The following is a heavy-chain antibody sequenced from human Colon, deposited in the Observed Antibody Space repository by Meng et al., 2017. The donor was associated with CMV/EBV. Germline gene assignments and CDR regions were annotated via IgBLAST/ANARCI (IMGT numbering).Heavy chain of an antibody. J-gene: IGHJ6*02. V-gene: IGHV3-30*02. CDR1: GFTFSSYG. Sequence: GESLKISCAASGFTFSSYGMHWVRQAPGKGLEWVAFIRYDGSNKYYADSVKGRFTISRDNSKNTLYMEMNSLRAEDTAVYYCAKGSLEWLYYGMDVWGQGTTVTVSS. CDR3: AKGSLEWLYYGMDV. D-gene: IGHD3-3*01. CDR2: IRYDGSNK.